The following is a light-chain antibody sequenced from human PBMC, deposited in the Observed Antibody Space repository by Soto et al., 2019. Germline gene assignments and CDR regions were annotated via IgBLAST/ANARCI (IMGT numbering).Light chain of an antibody. J-gene: IGLJ2*01. CDR2: EVI. CDR3: SPYTSTGTLV. CDR1: NSDVGAYNY. Sequence: QSALTQPASVSGSPGQSITISCTGTNSDVGAYNYVSWYQKYPGKAPKLVIYEVINRPSGVSNRFSGSKSGKTASLPISALQAEDEDDYYCSPYTSTGTLVFGGGTKLTVL. V-gene: IGLV2-14*01.